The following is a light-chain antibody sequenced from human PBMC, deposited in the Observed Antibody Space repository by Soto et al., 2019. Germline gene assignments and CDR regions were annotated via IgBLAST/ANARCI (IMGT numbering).Light chain of an antibody. Sequence: QSVLTQPPSASGTPGQRVTISCSGSSSNIGSKYVYWYQQLPGTAPKLLMYRNNQRPSGVPDRFSGSKSGTSASLAISGLLSEDDADYHCAAWDSNLGGPAFGGGTKLTVL. V-gene: IGLV1-47*01. CDR2: RNN. CDR3: AAWDSNLGGPA. CDR1: SSNIGSKY. J-gene: IGLJ2*01.